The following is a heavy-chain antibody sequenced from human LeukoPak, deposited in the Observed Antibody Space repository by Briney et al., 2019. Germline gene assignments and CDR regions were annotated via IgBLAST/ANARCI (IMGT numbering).Heavy chain of an antibody. CDR1: GYSFTSYW. Sequence: GESLKISCKGSGYSFTSYWIGWVRQMPGKGLEWMGIIYPGDSDTRYSPSFQGQVTISADKSISTAYLQWSNLKASDTAMYYCASRYYYDSSGHWGGAFDIWGQGTMVTVSS. J-gene: IGHJ3*02. CDR3: ASRYYYDSSGHWGGAFDI. CDR2: IYPGDSDT. V-gene: IGHV5-51*01. D-gene: IGHD3-22*01.